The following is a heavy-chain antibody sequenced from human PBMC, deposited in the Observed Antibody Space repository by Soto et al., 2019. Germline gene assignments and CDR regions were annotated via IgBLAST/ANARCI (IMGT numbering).Heavy chain of an antibody. Sequence: QVQLVESGGGVVQPGRSLRLSCAASGFTFSSYGMHWVRQAPGKGLEWVAVIWYDGSNKYYADSVKGRFTISRDNSKNMLYRQMNSLRAEDTDVYYCARDGDSNSAPFDYWGQGTLVTVSS. CDR1: GFTFSSYG. D-gene: IGHD4-4*01. V-gene: IGHV3-33*01. CDR3: ARDGDSNSAPFDY. CDR2: IWYDGSNK. J-gene: IGHJ4*02.